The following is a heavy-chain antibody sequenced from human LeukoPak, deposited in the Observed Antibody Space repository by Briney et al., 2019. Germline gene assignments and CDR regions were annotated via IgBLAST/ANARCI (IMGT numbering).Heavy chain of an antibody. Sequence: SETLSLTCAVYGGSFSGYYWSWIRQPPGKGLEWIGEINHSGSTNYNPSLKSRVTISVDTSKNQFSLKLRSVTAADTAVYYCARDVVVSGAFDIWGQGTMVTVSS. CDR1: GGSFSGYY. D-gene: IGHD2-15*01. CDR3: ARDVVVSGAFDI. V-gene: IGHV4-34*01. CDR2: INHSGST. J-gene: IGHJ3*02.